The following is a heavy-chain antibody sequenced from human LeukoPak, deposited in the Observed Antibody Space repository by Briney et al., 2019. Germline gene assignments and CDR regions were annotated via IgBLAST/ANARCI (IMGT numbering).Heavy chain of an antibody. CDR1: GFTFSSYA. V-gene: IGHV3-30-3*01. CDR3: ASPSLGYDSSGYYSFDY. Sequence: GGSLRLSCAASGFTFSSYAMHWVRQAPGKGLEWVAVISYDGSNKYYADSVKGRFTISRDNSKNTLYLQMNSLRAEDTAVYYCASPSLGYDSSGYYSFDYWGQGTLATVSS. D-gene: IGHD3-22*01. CDR2: ISYDGSNK. J-gene: IGHJ4*02.